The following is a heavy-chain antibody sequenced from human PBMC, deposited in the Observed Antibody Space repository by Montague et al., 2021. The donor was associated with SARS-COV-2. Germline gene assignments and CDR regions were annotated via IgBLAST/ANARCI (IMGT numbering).Heavy chain of an antibody. Sequence: SLRLSCAASGFTFSSYGMHWVRQAPGKGLEWVAVIWCDGSNKYYADSVKGRFTISRDNSKNTLYLQMNSLRAEDTAVYCCARDLLPRYGMDVWGQGTTVTVSS. CDR2: IWCDGSNK. D-gene: IGHD1-26*01. CDR1: GFTFSSYG. J-gene: IGHJ6*02. CDR3: ARDLLPRYGMDV. V-gene: IGHV3-33*01.